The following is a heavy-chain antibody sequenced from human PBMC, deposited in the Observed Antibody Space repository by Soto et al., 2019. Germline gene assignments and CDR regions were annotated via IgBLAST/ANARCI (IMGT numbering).Heavy chain of an antibody. V-gene: IGHV5-51*01. J-gene: IGHJ6*02. CDR2: IYPGDAHT. D-gene: IGHD3-10*01. CDR3: ARLPTGRTVTDHGMDV. CDR1: GYGFISYW. Sequence: GESLKISCRGSGYGFISYWIGWVRQMPGKGLEWMGIIYPGDAHTRYSPSFQGQVTISADKSSSTAYLQWSSLKASDTAMYYCARLPTGRTVTDHGMDVWGQGTAVTVSS.